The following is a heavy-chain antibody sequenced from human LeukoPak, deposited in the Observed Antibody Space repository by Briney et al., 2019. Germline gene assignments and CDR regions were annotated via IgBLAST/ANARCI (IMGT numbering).Heavy chain of an antibody. D-gene: IGHD3-3*01. CDR3: ARENVFWSGYLYYYYGMDV. Sequence: ASVKVSCKASGYTFPSYFMHWVRQAPGQGLEWMGIINPTGGSTTYAQKFQGRVTMTRDTSTSTVYMELSSLRSDDTAVYYCARENVFWSGYLYYYYGMDVWGQGTTVTVSS. V-gene: IGHV1-46*01. CDR1: GYTFPSYF. CDR2: INPTGGST. J-gene: IGHJ6*02.